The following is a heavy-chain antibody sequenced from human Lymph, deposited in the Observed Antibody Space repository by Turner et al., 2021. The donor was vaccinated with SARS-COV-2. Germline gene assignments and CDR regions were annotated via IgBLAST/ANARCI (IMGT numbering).Heavy chain of an antibody. CDR1: GFTFSSYA. J-gene: IGHJ4*02. CDR2: ISYDGNNK. D-gene: IGHD1-26*01. V-gene: IGHV3-30-3*01. CDR3: ARGLSGNYYFFDY. Sequence: GQRVGPGGGGVQPGGPVNPSCAASGFTFSSYAMHWVRQAPGKGLEWVALISYDGNNKYYADSVRGRFTISRDNSKNTLYLQMNSLRAEDTAVYYCARGLSGNYYFFDYWGQGTLVTVSS.